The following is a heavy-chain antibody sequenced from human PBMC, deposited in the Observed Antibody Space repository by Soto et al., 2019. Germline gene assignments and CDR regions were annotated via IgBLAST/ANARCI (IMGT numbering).Heavy chain of an antibody. D-gene: IGHD6-13*01. Sequence: EVQLVESGGGLVQPGGSLRLSCAASGFIFSTYSMNWVRQAPGKGLEWISFINSGSTSIYYADSVRGRFTISRDNAANSLFLQINSLRDEDTAVYYCARLYSTSTVSRWFDPWGQGTLVTVSS. J-gene: IGHJ5*02. CDR3: ARLYSTSTVSRWFDP. CDR2: INSGSTSI. CDR1: GFIFSTYS. V-gene: IGHV3-48*02.